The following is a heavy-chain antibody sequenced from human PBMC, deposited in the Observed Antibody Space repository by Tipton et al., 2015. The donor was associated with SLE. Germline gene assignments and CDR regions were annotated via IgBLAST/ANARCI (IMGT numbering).Heavy chain of an antibody. J-gene: IGHJ4*02. Sequence: TLSLTCTVSGGSISSSSYYWGWIRQPPGKGLEWIGSIYYSGSTYYNPSLKSRVTISVDTSKNQFSLKLSSVTAADTAVYYCARGTCSGGSCYENYWGQGTLVTVSS. CDR1: GGSISSSSYY. V-gene: IGHV4-39*07. CDR3: ARGTCSGGSCYENY. D-gene: IGHD2-15*01. CDR2: IYYSGST.